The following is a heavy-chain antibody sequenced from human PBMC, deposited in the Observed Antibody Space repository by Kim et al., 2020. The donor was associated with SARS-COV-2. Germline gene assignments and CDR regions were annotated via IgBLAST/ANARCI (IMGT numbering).Heavy chain of an antibody. D-gene: IGHD2-21*01. CDR2: MNPNSGNT. J-gene: IGHJ6*03. V-gene: IGHV1-8*01. CDR1: GYTFTSYD. Sequence: ASVKVFCKASGYTFTSYDINWVRQATGQGLEWMGWMNPNSGNTGYAQKFQGRVTMTRNTTISTAYMELSSLRSEDTAVYYCARDHLKSIVVVIAPRPYYYYMDVWGKGTTDTVSS. CDR3: ARDHLKSIVVVIAPRPYYYYMDV.